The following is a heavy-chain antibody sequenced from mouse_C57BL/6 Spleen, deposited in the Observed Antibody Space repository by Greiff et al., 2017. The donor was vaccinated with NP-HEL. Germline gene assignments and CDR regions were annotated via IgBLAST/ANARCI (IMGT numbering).Heavy chain of an antibody. CDR1: GYTFTSYW. V-gene: IGHV1-61*01. Sequence: QVQLQQPGAELVRPGSSVKLSCKASGYTFTSYWMDWVKQRPGQGLEWIGNIYPSDSETHYNQKFKDKATLTVDKSSSTACMQLSSLTSEDSAVCYCARDRDAMDYWGQGTSVTVSS. CDR3: ARDRDAMDY. D-gene: IGHD2-14*01. J-gene: IGHJ4*01. CDR2: IYPSDSET.